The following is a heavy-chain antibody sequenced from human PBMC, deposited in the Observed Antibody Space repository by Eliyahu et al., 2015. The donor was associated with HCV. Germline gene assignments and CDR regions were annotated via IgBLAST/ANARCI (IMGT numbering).Heavy chain of an antibody. Sequence: QVQLQESGPGLLKPSETLSLTCTVSGGSITPYYWXWLRQPPGRGLEWIGYIHVSGNTHYNPSPKSRLTMSLEESKNQFSLKVTSVTAADTAVYYCALGRFLEGFALPPESWFDPWGQGTLVTVSS. V-gene: IGHV4-59*01. CDR3: ALGRFLEGFALPPESWFDP. D-gene: IGHD3-3*01. J-gene: IGHJ5*02. CDR1: GGSITPYY. CDR2: IHVSGNT.